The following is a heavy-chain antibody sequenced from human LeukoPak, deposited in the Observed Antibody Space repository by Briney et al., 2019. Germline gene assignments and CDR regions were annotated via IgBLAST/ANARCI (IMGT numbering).Heavy chain of an antibody. V-gene: IGHV4-39*01. J-gene: IGHJ4*02. Sequence: SETLSLTCTVSGGSISSSSYYWGWIRQPPGKGLEWIGNIYYSGSTYYNSSLKSRVTISVDTSKNQFSLKLSSVTAADTAVYYCDGVEGYSSGWDYFDYWGQGTPVTVSS. CDR1: GGSISSSSYY. CDR3: DGVEGYSSGWDYFDY. CDR2: IYYSGST. D-gene: IGHD6-19*01.